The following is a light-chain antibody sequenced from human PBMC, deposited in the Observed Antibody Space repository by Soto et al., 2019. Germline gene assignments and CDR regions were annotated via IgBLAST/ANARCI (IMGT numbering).Light chain of an antibody. CDR1: QRVSSRY. J-gene: IGKJ1*01. Sequence: PGERATLSCRASQRVSSRYFAWYQQKPGQAPRLLISGASTRATGIPDRFSGSGSGTDFTLTISRLEPEDFAVYYCQQYGNSRWTFGQGTQVEIK. CDR3: QQYGNSRWT. V-gene: IGKV3-20*01. CDR2: GAS.